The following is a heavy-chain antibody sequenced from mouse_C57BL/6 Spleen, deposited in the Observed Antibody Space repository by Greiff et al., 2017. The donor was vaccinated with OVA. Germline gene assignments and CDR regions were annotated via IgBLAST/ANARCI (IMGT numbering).Heavy chain of an antibody. Sequence: EVKLVESGGGLVQPKGSLKLSCAASGFSFNTYAMNWVRQAPGKGLEWVARIRSKSNNYATYYAESVKDRFTISRGHSESMRYLQMNTMKTEDTAMYYCFEWGYWGQGTLVTVSA. V-gene: IGHV10-1*01. CDR3: FEWGY. J-gene: IGHJ3*01. CDR2: IRSKSNNYAT. CDR1: GFSFNTYA.